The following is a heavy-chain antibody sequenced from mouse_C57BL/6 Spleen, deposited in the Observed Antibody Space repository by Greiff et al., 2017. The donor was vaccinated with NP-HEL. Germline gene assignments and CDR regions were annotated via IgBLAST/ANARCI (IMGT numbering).Heavy chain of an antibody. CDR1: GYTFTDYY. Sequence: VQLQQSGPELVKPGASVKISCKASGYTFTDYYMNWVKQSHGKSLEWIGDINPNNGGTSYNQKFKGKATLTVDKSSSTAYMELRSLTSEDSAVYYCARGENYDLPFAYWGQGTLVTVSA. D-gene: IGHD2-4*01. CDR3: ARGENYDLPFAY. CDR2: INPNNGGT. J-gene: IGHJ3*01. V-gene: IGHV1-26*01.